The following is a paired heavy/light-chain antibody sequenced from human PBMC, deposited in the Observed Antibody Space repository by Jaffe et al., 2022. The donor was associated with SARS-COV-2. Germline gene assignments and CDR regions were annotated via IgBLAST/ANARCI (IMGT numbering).Light chain of an antibody. CDR1: QGISSY. J-gene: IGKJ4*01. V-gene: IGKV1-9*01. CDR2: AAS. CDR3: QQLNSYPT. Sequence: DIQLTQSPSFLSASVGDRVTITCRASQGISSYLAWYQQKPGKAPKLLIYAASTLQSGVPSRFSGSGSGTEFTLTIRSLQPEDFATYYCQQLNSYPTFGGGTKVEIK.
Heavy chain of an antibody. CDR2: IEQDGSEK. J-gene: IGHJ6*03. CDR1: EFTFSSYW. V-gene: IGHV3-7*01. CDR3: ARVRKGTNYRGSGSLWNKKFEYYYYMDV. Sequence: EEQLVESGGGLVQPGGSLRLSCAASEFTFSSYWMSWVRQAPGKGLEWVANIEQDGSEKNYLDSVKGRFTISRDNARNSLYLQVSSLRAEDTAVYYCARVRKGTNYRGSGSLWNKKFEYYYYMDVWGKGTTVTVSS. D-gene: IGHD3-10*01.